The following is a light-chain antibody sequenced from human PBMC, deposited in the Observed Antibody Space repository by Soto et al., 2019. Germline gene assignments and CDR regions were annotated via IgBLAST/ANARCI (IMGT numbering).Light chain of an antibody. V-gene: IGLV2-14*01. CDR2: EVT. CDR3: CSYAGSSSYV. CDR1: RSDIGRYNY. Sequence: QSVLTQPASVSGSPGQSITISCTGTRSDIGRYNYVSWYQQHPGKAPKLMIYEVTYRPSGVSARFSGSKSGSTASLTISGLQAEDEADYFCCSYAGSSSYVFGTGTKLTVL. J-gene: IGLJ1*01.